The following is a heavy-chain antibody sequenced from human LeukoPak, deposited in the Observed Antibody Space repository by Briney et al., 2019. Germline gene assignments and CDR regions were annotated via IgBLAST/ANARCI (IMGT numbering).Heavy chain of an antibody. D-gene: IGHD6-13*01. V-gene: IGHV4-4*07. CDR2: IHTSGST. Sequence: SETLSLTCTVSGGSISSYYWSWIRQPAGKGLEWIGRIHTSGSTNYNPSLKSRVTISVDKSKNQFSLKLSSVTAADTAVYYCAREVSYSSSWYAPGGNYMDVWGKGTTVTVSS. J-gene: IGHJ6*03. CDR3: AREVSYSSSWYAPGGNYMDV. CDR1: GGSISSYY.